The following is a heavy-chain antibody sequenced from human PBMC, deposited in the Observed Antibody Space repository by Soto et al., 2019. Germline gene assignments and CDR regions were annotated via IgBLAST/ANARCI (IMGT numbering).Heavy chain of an antibody. CDR2: MFYSGLT. CDR3: APLTVSLSGPYGIHV. J-gene: IGHJ6*02. D-gene: IGHD2-15*01. Sequence: SETLSLTCSVSGYSVSSSDYYWSWIRQPPGKGLEWIGSMFYSGLTYYNPSLKSRVTLSVDTSKNHFSVRLNSVTAADTAVYYCAPLTVSLSGPYGIHVWGQGTTVTVPS. V-gene: IGHV4-39*01. CDR1: GYSVSSSDYY.